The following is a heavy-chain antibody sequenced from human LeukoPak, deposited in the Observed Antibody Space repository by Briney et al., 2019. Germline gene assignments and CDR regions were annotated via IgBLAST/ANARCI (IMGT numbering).Heavy chain of an antibody. D-gene: IGHD3-22*01. CDR2: INTDGSRI. J-gene: IGHJ4*02. CDR1: GFTFSNW. Sequence: GGSLRLSCAASGFTFSNWMHWVRQAPGKGLVWVSRINTDGSRITYADSVKGRFTISRDNAMNTVYLQMNSLRAEDTAVYYCARKGYYDSSGQALGYWGQGTLVTVSS. CDR3: ARKGYYDSSGQALGY. V-gene: IGHV3-74*01.